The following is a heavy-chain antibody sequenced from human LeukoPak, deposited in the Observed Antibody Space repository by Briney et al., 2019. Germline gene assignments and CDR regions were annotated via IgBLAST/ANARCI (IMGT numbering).Heavy chain of an antibody. Sequence: SETLSLTCTVSGYSISSGYYWGWIRQPPGKGLEWIGSIYHSGSTYYNPSLKSRVTISVDTSKNQFSLKLSSVTAADTAVYYCAFRIQLWSEEPWGQGTLVTVS. CDR3: AFRIQLWSEEP. CDR2: IYHSGST. D-gene: IGHD5-18*01. CDR1: GYSISSGYY. V-gene: IGHV4-38-2*02. J-gene: IGHJ4*02.